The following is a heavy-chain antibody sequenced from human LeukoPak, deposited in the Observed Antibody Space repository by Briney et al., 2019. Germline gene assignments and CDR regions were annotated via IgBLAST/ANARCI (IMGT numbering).Heavy chain of an antibody. J-gene: IGHJ4*02. CDR1: GFTFSSYA. Sequence: GGPLRLSCAASGFTFSSYAMSWVRQAPGKGLEWVANIKQDGSEKYYVDSVKGRFTISRDNAKNSLYLQMNSLRAEDTAVYYCARDQLLWSGSFDYWGQGTLVTVSS. CDR2: IKQDGSEK. CDR3: ARDQLLWSGSFDY. V-gene: IGHV3-7*01. D-gene: IGHD3-10*01.